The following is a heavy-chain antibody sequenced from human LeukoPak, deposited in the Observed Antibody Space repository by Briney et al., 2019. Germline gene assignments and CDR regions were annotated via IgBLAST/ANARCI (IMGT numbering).Heavy chain of an antibody. J-gene: IGHJ4*02. Sequence: SEALSLTCAVYGGSFSGYYWSWIRQPPGKGLEWIGEINHSGSTNYNPSLKSRVTISVDTSKNQFSLKLSSVTAADTAVYYCARVKYDYVWGSYRDIDLTDYWGQGTLVTVSS. D-gene: IGHD3-16*02. CDR2: INHSGST. CDR3: ARVKYDYVWGSYRDIDLTDY. V-gene: IGHV4-34*01. CDR1: GGSFSGYY.